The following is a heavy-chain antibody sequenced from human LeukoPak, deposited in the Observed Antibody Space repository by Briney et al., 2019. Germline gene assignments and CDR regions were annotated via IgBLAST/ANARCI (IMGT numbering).Heavy chain of an antibody. D-gene: IGHD7-27*01. J-gene: IGHJ3*02. CDR2: MSRGGGII. V-gene: IGHV3-48*03. CDR1: GFTFSSYE. CDR3: ARTRLNWGHAFDI. Sequence: GGSLILSCAPSGFTFSSYEMNWVRQPPGKGLEWVSYMSRGGGIIYYADSVKGRFTISRDNAKNSLYLQMNSLRAEDTAVYYCARTRLNWGHAFDIWGQGTMVTVSS.